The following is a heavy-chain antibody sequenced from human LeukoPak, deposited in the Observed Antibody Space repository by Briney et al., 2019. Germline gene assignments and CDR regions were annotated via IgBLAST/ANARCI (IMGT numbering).Heavy chain of an antibody. D-gene: IGHD5-12*01. J-gene: IGHJ4*02. CDR2: ISAYNGNT. Sequence: ASVKVSCKASGYTFTSYGISWVRQAPGQGLEWMGWISAYNGNTNYAQKLQGRVTMTTDTSTSTAYMELRSLGSDDTAVYYCARDGIVARITFAFDYWGQGTLVTVSS. CDR3: ARDGIVARITFAFDY. CDR1: GYTFTSYG. V-gene: IGHV1-18*01.